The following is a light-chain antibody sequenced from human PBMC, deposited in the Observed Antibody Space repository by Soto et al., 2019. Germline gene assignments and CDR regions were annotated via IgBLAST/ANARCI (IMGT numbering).Light chain of an antibody. V-gene: IGLV3-21*02. CDR1: NIGTKG. Sequence: SYELTQPPSVSVAPGQTAKITCGGNNIGTKGVHWYQQKPGQAPVVVVYDDSDRPSGIPDRFSGSKSGNTATLSISRVAVGDEADFYCQVWDTITAHVVFGGGTKVTVL. J-gene: IGLJ2*01. CDR2: DDS. CDR3: QVWDTITAHVV.